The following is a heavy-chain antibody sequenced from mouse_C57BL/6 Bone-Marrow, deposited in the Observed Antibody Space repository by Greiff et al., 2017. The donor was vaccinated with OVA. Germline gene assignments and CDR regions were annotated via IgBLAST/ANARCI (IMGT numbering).Heavy chain of an antibody. V-gene: IGHV10-3*01. CDR2: IRSKSSNYAT. Sequence: EVQGVESGGGLVQPKGSLKLSCAASGFTFNTYAMHWVRQAPGKGLEWVARIRSKSSNYATYYADSVKDRFTISRDDSQSMLYLQMNNLKTEDTAMYYCVRDRVTADGYWYFDVWGTGTTVTVSS. J-gene: IGHJ1*03. D-gene: IGHD2-13*01. CDR1: GFTFNTYA. CDR3: VRDRVTADGYWYFDV.